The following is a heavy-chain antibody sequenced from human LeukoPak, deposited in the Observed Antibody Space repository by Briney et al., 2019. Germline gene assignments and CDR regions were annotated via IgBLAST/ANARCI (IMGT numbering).Heavy chain of an antibody. Sequence: ASVKVSCKASGYTFTGYYMHWVRQAPGQGLEWMGWINPNSGGTNYAQKFQGRVTMTRDTSISTAYMGLSRLRSDDTAVYYCARTRRGYSGYDHWGQGTLVTVSS. CDR3: ARTRRGYSGYDH. D-gene: IGHD5-12*01. V-gene: IGHV1-2*02. J-gene: IGHJ4*02. CDR2: INPNSGGT. CDR1: GYTFTGYY.